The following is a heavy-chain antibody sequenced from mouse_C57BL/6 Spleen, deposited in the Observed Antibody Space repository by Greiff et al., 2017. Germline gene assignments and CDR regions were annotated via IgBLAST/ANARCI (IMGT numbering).Heavy chain of an antibody. CDR1: GFTFSDYY. Sequence: EVKLVESEGGLVQPGSSMKLSCTASGFTFSDYYMAWVRQVPEKGLEWVANINYDGSSTYYLDSLKSRFIISRDNAKNILYLQMSSLKSEDTATYYGARDRLSGINWYFDVWGTGTTVTVAT. CDR3: ARDRLSGINWYFDV. D-gene: IGHD1-1*02. V-gene: IGHV5-16*01. J-gene: IGHJ1*03. CDR2: INYDGSST.